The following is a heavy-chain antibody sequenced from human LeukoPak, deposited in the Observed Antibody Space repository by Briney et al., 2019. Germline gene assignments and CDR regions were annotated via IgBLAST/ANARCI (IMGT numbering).Heavy chain of an antibody. CDR1: GFTFSSYE. CDR3: AREGYSYGNNYFDY. Sequence: GGSLRLSCAASGFTFSSYEMNWVRQAPGKGLEWVSYISSSGSTIYYAGSVKGRFTISRDNAKNSLYLQMNSLRAEDTAVYYCAREGYSYGNNYFDYWGQGTLVTVSS. D-gene: IGHD5-18*01. J-gene: IGHJ4*02. V-gene: IGHV3-48*03. CDR2: ISSSGSTI.